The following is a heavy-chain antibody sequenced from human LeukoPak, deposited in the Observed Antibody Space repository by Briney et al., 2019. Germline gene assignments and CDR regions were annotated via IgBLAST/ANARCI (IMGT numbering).Heavy chain of an antibody. CDR2: IWYDGSNK. CDR3: SRGDGSGSYYRSLDY. D-gene: IGHD3-10*01. J-gene: IGHJ4*02. CDR1: GFTLRIYG. Sequence: PGRALRLSCAASGFTLRIYGMHCVRHAPGKGLEYVAVIWYDGSNKYYACSVKGRFTISRDNSKNALYLQMNSLRAEDTAVYYCSRGDGSGSYYRSLDYWGQGTLVTVSS. V-gene: IGHV3-33*01.